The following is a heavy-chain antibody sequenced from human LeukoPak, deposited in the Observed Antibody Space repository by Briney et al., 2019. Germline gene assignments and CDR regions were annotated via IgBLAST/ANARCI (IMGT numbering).Heavy chain of an antibody. J-gene: IGHJ4*02. V-gene: IGHV1-69*04. D-gene: IGHD3-10*01. CDR3: ASTPMVRGVINGG. CDR1: GGTFSSYA. CDR2: IIPILGIA. Sequence: AASVKVSCKASGGTFSSYAISWVRQAPGQGLEWIGRIIPILGIANYAQKFQGRVTITADKSTSTAYMELSSLRSEDTAVYYCASTPMVRGVINGGWGQGTLVTVSS.